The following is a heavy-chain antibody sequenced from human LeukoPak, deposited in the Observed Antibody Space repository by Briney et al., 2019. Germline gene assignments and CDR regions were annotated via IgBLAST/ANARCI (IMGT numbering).Heavy chain of an antibody. Sequence: GESLKISCKGSGYSFTSYWISWVRQMPGKGLEWMGRIDPSDSYTNYSLSLQGHVTISADKSISTAYLQWSSLRASDTAMYYCARHMETPQNDAFDIWGQGTMVTVSS. CDR3: ARHMETPQNDAFDI. V-gene: IGHV5-10-1*01. CDR1: GYSFTSYW. CDR2: IDPSDSYT. J-gene: IGHJ3*02. D-gene: IGHD1-1*01.